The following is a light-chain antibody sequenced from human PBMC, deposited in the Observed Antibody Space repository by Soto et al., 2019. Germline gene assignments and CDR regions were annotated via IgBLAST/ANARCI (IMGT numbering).Light chain of an antibody. CDR3: QQYHSGPIT. CDR1: QSVLSSSDNKNY. V-gene: IGKV4-1*01. J-gene: IGKJ5*01. CDR2: WAS. Sequence: DIVMTQSPDSLTVSLGEGATINCKSSQSVLSSSDNKNYLAWHQQKPGQPPKVLIYWASTRESGVPDRFGGSGSGTDFTLTINNLQAEDVAVYYCQQYHSGPITFGQGTRLEIK.